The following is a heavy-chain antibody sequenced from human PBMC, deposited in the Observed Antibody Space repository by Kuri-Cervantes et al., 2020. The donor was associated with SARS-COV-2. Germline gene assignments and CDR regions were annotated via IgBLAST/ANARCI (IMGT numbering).Heavy chain of an antibody. CDR1: GGSFSGFY. J-gene: IGHJ3*02. V-gene: IGHV4-34*01. CDR2: INHSGSA. D-gene: IGHD3-3*01. CDR3: ASASTTIYGVLIALFSSNAFGI. Sequence: SQTLSLTCAVYGGSFSGFYWSWIRQAPGKGREWIGEINHSGSANYSPSLKSRVTISVDTSKNQFSLRLSSVTAADTGVYYCASASTTIYGVLIALFSSNAFGIWGQGTMVTVSS.